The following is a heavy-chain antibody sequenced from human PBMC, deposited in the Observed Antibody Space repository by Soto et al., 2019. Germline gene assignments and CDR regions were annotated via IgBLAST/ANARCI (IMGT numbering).Heavy chain of an antibody. CDR2: INSDGTST. Sequence: GGVLGIFCAASGFTFSALSLSWGRQAPGKGLEWVSRINSDGTSTNYADSVKGRFTISRDNAKNTVFLQMNSLRAEDTALYYCARDIGYCSFTNCYAGPYWGQGTLVTVSS. J-gene: IGHJ4*02. CDR1: GFTFSALS. CDR3: ARDIGYCSFTNCYAGPY. V-gene: IGHV3-74*01. D-gene: IGHD2-2*01.